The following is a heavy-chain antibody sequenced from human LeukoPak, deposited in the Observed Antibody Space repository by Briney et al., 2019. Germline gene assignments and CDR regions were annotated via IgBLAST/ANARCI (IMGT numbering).Heavy chain of an antibody. Sequence: ASVKVSFKASGYTFTSYGISWVRQAPGQGLEWMGWISAYNGNTNYAQKLQGRVTMTTDTSTSTAYMELRCLRSDDTAVYYCARAPPYYSSGWYYYYYGMDVWGQGTTVTVSS. CDR2: ISAYNGNT. CDR3: ARAPPYYSSGWYYYYYGMDV. J-gene: IGHJ6*02. V-gene: IGHV1-18*01. D-gene: IGHD6-19*01. CDR1: GYTFTSYG.